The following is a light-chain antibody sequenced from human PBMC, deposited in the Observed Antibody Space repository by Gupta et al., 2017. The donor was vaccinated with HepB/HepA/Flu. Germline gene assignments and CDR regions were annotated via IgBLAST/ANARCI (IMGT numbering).Light chain of an antibody. Sequence: QSALTQPASVSGSPGQSITISCTGTSSDVGGYNYVSWYQQHPGKAPKLMIYDVSTRPSGVSSRFSGSKSGNTATLTISGLKAEDEADYYCLSYTSGSSAYVFGTGTKVTVL. CDR2: DVS. CDR1: SSDVGGYNY. V-gene: IGLV2-14*03. J-gene: IGLJ1*01. CDR3: LSYTSGSSAYV.